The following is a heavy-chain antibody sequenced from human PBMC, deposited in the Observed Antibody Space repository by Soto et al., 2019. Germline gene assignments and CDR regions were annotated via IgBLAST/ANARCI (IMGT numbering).Heavy chain of an antibody. CDR3: ARAVLRYFDWLLPTYYFDY. J-gene: IGHJ4*02. CDR1: GGSISSGGYS. V-gene: IGHV4-30-2*03. Sequence: PSETLSLTCAVSGGSISSGGYSWSWIRQPPGKGLEWIGYIYYSGSTYYNPSLKSRVTISVDTSKNQFSLKLSSVTAADTAVYYCARAVLRYFDWLLPTYYFDYWGQGTLVTVSS. D-gene: IGHD3-9*01. CDR2: IYYSGST.